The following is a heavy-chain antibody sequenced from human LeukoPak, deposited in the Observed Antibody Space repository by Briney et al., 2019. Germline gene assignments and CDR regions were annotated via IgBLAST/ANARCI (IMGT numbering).Heavy chain of an antibody. J-gene: IGHJ5*02. CDR2: INHSGST. Sequence: SETLSLTCAVYGGSFSGYYWGWIRQSPGKGLEWIGEINHSGSTNYNPSLKSRVTISVDTSKNQFSLKLSSVTAADTAVYYCARAYDILTNNWFDPWGQGTLVTVSS. CDR3: ARAYDILTNNWFDP. CDR1: GGSFSGYY. D-gene: IGHD3-9*01. V-gene: IGHV4-34*01.